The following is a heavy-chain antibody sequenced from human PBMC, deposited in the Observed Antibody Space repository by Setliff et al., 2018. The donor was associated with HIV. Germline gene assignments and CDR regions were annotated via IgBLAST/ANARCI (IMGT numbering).Heavy chain of an antibody. CDR1: GDSISSRNW. CDR2: IYQNGLT. J-gene: IGHJ3*01. V-gene: IGHV4-4*02. CDR3: VRAGDYYDSTGARAGFDF. Sequence: SETLSLTCAVTGDSISSRNWWSWVRQAPGKGLQWIGEIYQNGLTNYSPSLKSRVSMSLDKSKNQFSLKMTSVTAADTAVYYCVRAGDYYDSTGARAGFDFWGQGTRVTVSS. D-gene: IGHD3-22*01.